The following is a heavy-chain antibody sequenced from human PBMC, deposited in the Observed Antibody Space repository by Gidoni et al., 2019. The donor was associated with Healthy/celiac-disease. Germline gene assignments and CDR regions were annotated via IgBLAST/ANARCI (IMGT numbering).Heavy chain of an antibody. J-gene: IGHJ6*02. CDR2: IYYSGST. CDR1: GCSIRSGGYY. CDR3: ARVKAGDSSSWYGFFYYGMDV. Sequence: QVQLQESGPGLVKPSQTLSLTCTVSGCSIRSGGYYCSWLRQHPGKGLEWIGYIYYSGSTYYNPSLKSRVTISVDTSKNQFSLKLSSVTAADTAVYYCARVKAGDSSSWYGFFYYGMDVWGQGTTVTVSS. V-gene: IGHV4-31*03. D-gene: IGHD6-13*01.